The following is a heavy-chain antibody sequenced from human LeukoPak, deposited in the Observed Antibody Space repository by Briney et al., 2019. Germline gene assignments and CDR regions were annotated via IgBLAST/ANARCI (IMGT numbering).Heavy chain of an antibody. CDR1: GYTFTSYY. V-gene: IGHV1-46*01. CDR2: INPSGATT. J-gene: IGHJ4*02. CDR3: ARVYTTTCYHNCYFDY. Sequence: GASVKVSCKASGYTFTSYYIHWVRQAPGQGLEWMGIINPSGATTNYAQKFQGRLTMSRDTSTSTVYMELNSLRSADTAVYYCARVYTTTCYHNCYFDYWGQGTLVTVSS. D-gene: IGHD2-2*01.